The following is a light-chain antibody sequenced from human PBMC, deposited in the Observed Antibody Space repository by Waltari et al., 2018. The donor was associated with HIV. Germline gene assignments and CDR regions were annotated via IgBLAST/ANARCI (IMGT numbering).Light chain of an antibody. CDR3: ATWDDDLSTWL. J-gene: IGLJ3*02. CDR1: RSNIGSNS. CDR2: TND. Sequence: SVLTQPPSASGTPGQRVTISCSGARSNIGSNSVYWYPQLPGTAPKLLIYTNDQRPSGVPDRFSGSNSGTSASLAISGLRSEDEADYYCATWDDDLSTWLFGGGTKLTVL. V-gene: IGLV1-47*01.